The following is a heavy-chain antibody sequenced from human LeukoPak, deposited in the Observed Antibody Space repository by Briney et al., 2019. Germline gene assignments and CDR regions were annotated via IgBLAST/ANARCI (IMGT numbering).Heavy chain of an antibody. Sequence: GGSLRLSCAASGFTLASYAMSWVRQAPGKGLQWVSAISDGGGSTYYADSVKGRFTISRDNSKNTLYLQMDSLRAEDTALYYCAKEYTSGWYVVDYWGQGTLVTVSS. CDR3: AKEYTSGWYVVDY. CDR1: GFTLASYA. D-gene: IGHD6-19*01. CDR2: ISDGGGST. J-gene: IGHJ4*02. V-gene: IGHV3-23*01.